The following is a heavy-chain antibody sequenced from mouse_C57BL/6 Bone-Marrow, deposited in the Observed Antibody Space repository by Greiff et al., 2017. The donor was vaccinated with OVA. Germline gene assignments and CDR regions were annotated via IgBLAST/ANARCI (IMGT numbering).Heavy chain of an antibody. CDR3: ARAPIYYGTLYYFDY. D-gene: IGHD2-1*01. V-gene: IGHV5-4*03. CDR2: ISDGGSYT. J-gene: IGHJ2*01. Sequence: EVNLVESGGGLVKPGGSLKLSCAASGFTFSSYAMSWVRQTPEKRLEWVATISDGGSYTYYPDNVKGRFTISRDNAKNNLYLQMSHLKSEDTAMYYCARAPIYYGTLYYFDYWGQGTTLTVSS. CDR1: GFTFSSYA.